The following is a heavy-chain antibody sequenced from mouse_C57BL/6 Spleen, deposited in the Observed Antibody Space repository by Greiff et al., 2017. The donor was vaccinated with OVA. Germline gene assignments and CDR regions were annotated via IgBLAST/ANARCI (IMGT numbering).Heavy chain of an antibody. CDR3: TRVYWGSAMDY. CDR1: GFTFSSYA. J-gene: IGHJ4*01. CDR2: ISSGGDYI. D-gene: IGHD2-1*01. Sequence: EVNVVESGEGLVKPGGSLKLSCAASGFTFSSYAMSWVRQTPEKRLEWVAYISSGGDYIYYADTVKGRFTISRDNARNTLYLQMSSLKSEDTAMYYCTRVYWGSAMDYWGQGTSVTVSS. V-gene: IGHV5-9-1*02.